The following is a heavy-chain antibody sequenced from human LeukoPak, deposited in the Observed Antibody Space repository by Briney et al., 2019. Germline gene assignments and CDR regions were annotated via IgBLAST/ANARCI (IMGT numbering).Heavy chain of an antibody. CDR3: ARDWNGWGSINYYYYMDV. V-gene: IGHV3-30-3*01. D-gene: IGHD1-1*01. Sequence: GGSLRLSCAASGFTFSSYAMHWVRQAPGKGLEWVAVISYDGSNKYYADSVKGRFTISRDNSKNTLYLQMNSLRAEDTAVYYCARDWNGWGSINYYYYMDVWGKGTTVTVSS. J-gene: IGHJ6*03. CDR2: ISYDGSNK. CDR1: GFTFSSYA.